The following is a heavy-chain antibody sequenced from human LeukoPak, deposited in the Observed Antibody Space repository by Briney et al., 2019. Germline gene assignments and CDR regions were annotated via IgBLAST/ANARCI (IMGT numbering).Heavy chain of an antibody. V-gene: IGHV3-23*01. CDR2: ISGSGGST. CDR3: ALHTYYYYYMDV. J-gene: IGHJ6*03. Sequence: GSLRLSCAASGFTFSSYAMSWVRQAPGKGLEWVSAISGSGGSTYYADSVKGRFTISRDNSKNMLYLQMNSLRAEDTAVYYCALHTYYYYYMDVWGKGTTVTVSS. D-gene: IGHD4-11*01. CDR1: GFTFSSYA.